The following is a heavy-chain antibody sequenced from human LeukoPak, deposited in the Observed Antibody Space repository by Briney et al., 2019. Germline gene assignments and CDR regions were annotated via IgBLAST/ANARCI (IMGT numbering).Heavy chain of an antibody. CDR3: ARDGTAPGLYFDL. CDR2: IRQDGNGK. V-gene: IGHV3-7*01. CDR1: GFTFSSYW. D-gene: IGHD6-13*01. Sequence: PGGSLRLSCAVSGFTFSSYWMNWVRQAPGKGLEWVASIRQDGNGKSYVDSVKGRFTISRDNTKDSLYLQIDSLRAEDTAMYFCARDGTAPGLYFDLWGQGTLVAVSS. J-gene: IGHJ4*01.